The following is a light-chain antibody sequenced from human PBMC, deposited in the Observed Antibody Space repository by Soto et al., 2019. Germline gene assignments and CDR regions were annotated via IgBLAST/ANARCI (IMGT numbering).Light chain of an antibody. CDR3: QQYCSALMYT. CDR2: GAS. V-gene: IGKV3-20*01. J-gene: IGKJ2*01. CDR1: QSVTSSY. Sequence: EIVLTQSPGTLSLSPGERATLSCRASQSVTSSYLAWYQQKPGHAPRSLIYGASSRATGIPDRFSSSGSGTDFSLTISRLEQEDFAVYYCQQYCSALMYTFGQGTRLEIK.